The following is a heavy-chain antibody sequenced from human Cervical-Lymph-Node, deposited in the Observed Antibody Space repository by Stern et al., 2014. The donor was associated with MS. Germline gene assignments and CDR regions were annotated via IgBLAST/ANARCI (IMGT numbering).Heavy chain of an antibody. CDR2: IWSDGSNP. CDR1: GFTFSGYG. V-gene: IGHV3-33*01. CDR3: ARGRNVGVNYYFDY. J-gene: IGHJ4*02. D-gene: IGHD3-16*01. Sequence: VQLVESGGGVVQPGKSLRLSCVASGFTFSGYGMHWVRQAPGKGLEWVAFIWSDGSNPSYAYSVQGRFTIARDNLQNTLHLHMNNVTAADTARYYCARGRNVGVNYYFDYWGQGSLVTVSS.